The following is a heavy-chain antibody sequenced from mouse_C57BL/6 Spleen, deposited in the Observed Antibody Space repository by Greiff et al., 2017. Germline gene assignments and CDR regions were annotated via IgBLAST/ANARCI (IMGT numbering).Heavy chain of an antibody. J-gene: IGHJ3*01. CDR2: ISDGGSYT. V-gene: IGHV5-4*01. CDR1: GFTFSSYA. D-gene: IGHD3-3*01. CDR3: ARDYRDAYWFAY. Sequence: EVMLVESGGGLVKPGGSLKLSCAASGFTFSSYAMSWVRQTPEKRLEWVATISDGGSYTYYPDNVKGRFTISRDNAKNNLYLQMSHLKSEDTSMYYCARDYRDAYWFAYWGQGTVVTVSS.